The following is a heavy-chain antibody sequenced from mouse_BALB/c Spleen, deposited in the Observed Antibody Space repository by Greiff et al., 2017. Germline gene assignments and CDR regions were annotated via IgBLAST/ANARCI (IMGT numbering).Heavy chain of an antibody. D-gene: IGHD2-14*01. Sequence: DVKLVESGGGLVQPGGSRKLSCAASGFTFSSFGMHWVRQAPEKGLEWVAYISSGSSTIYYADTVKGRFTISRDNPKNTLFLQMTSLRSEDTAMYYCARGRYDAMDYWGQGTSVTVSS. CDR3: ARGRYDAMDY. CDR2: ISSGSSTI. J-gene: IGHJ4*01. V-gene: IGHV5-17*02. CDR1: GFTFSSFG.